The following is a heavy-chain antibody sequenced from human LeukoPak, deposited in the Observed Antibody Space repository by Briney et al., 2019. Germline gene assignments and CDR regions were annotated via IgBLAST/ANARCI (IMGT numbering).Heavy chain of an antibody. V-gene: IGHV4-30-2*01. CDR2: IYHSGST. J-gene: IGHJ4*02. D-gene: IGHD4-17*01. CDR3: ARNPQTTVTTSYFDY. Sequence: PSQTLSLTCTVSGGSISSGGYYWSWIRQPPGKGLEWIGYIYHSGSTYYNPSLKSRVTISVDRSKNQFSLKLSSVTAADTAVYYCARNPQTTVTTSYFDYWGQGTLVTVSS. CDR1: GGSISSGGYY.